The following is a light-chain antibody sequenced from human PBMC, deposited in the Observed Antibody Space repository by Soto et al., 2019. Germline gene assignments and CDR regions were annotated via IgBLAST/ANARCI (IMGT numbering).Light chain of an antibody. CDR2: GAS. Sequence: EIVLTQSPGTLSVSPGERATLSCRASQSVSSKLAWYQQKPGQAPRLLFYGASTGATGIPARFSGSGSETEVTLSISSLQSEDFAVYYCKQYNNWPGTFGQGTKVEIK. CDR3: KQYNNWPGT. J-gene: IGKJ1*01. CDR1: QSVSSK. V-gene: IGKV3-15*01.